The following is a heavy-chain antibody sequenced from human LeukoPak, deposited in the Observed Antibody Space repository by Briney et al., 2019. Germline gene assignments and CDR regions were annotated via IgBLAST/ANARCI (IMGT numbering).Heavy chain of an antibody. CDR1: GFTFSSYS. CDR2: ISSSSSHI. Sequence: GGSLRLSCAASGFTFSSYSMNWVRQAPGKGLEWVSSISSSSSHIYYADSVKGRFTISRDNAKNSLYLQMNSLRAEDTAVYYCARDVTTLGWFDPWGQGTLVTVSS. J-gene: IGHJ5*02. D-gene: IGHD4-17*01. V-gene: IGHV3-21*01. CDR3: ARDVTTLGWFDP.